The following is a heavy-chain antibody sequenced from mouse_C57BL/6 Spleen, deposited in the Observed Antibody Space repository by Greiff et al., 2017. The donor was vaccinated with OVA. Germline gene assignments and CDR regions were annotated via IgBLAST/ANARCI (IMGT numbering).Heavy chain of an antibody. Sequence: VQLKESGGDLVKPGGSLKLSCAASGFTFSSYGMSWVRQTPDKRLEWVATISSGGSYTYYPDSVKGRFTISRDNAKNTLYLQMSSLKSEDTAMYYCARPFYDYDWAFDYWGQGTTLTVSS. J-gene: IGHJ2*01. V-gene: IGHV5-6*01. CDR2: ISSGGSYT. D-gene: IGHD2-4*01. CDR3: ARPFYDYDWAFDY. CDR1: GFTFSSYG.